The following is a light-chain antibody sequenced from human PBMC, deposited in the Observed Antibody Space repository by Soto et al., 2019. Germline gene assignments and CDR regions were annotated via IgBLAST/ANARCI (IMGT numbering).Light chain of an antibody. CDR1: SSDVGGYNY. CDR3: CSFAGNYIYV. CDR2: DVS. Sequence: QSVLTQPRSVSGSPGQSVTISCTGTSSDVGGYNYVSWYLQHPGKAPKVTIYDVSKRPSGVPDRFSGSKSGNTASLTISGLQSEDEADYYCCSFAGNYIYVFGTGTKVTVL. V-gene: IGLV2-11*01. J-gene: IGLJ1*01.